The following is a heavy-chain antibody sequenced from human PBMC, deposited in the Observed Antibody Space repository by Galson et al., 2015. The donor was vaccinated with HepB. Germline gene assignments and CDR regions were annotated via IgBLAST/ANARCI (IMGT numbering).Heavy chain of an antibody. D-gene: IGHD2-21*02. CDR2: IWYDGSNK. J-gene: IGHJ6*02. CDR3: ARDDCGGDCYSAMDV. V-gene: IGHV3-33*01. CDR1: GFTFSTFG. Sequence: SLRLSCAASGFTFSTFGMYWVRQAPGKGLEWVAVIWYDGSNKYYADSVKGRFTISRDNSKNMLYLQMGGLRANDTGIYYCARDDCGGDCYSAMDVWGQGTTVTVSS.